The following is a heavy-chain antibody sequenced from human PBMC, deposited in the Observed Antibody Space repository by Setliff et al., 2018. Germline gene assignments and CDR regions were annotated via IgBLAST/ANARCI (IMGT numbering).Heavy chain of an antibody. V-gene: IGHV3-7*01. CDR3: ARDGHNVYYFDY. J-gene: IGHJ4*02. CDR2: IDPDGIGK. CDR1: EFTFNKYW. Sequence: GGSLRLSCAASEFTFNKYWMTWVRQAPGKGLEWVANIDPDGIGKYYIDSVKGQFTVSRDNAKNTLYLQMNSLRAEDTAVYYCARDGHNVYYFDYWGLGTLVTVSS. D-gene: IGHD1-1*01.